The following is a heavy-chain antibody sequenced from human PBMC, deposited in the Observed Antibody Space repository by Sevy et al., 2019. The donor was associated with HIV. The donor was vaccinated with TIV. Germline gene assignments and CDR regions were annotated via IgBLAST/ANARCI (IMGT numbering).Heavy chain of an antibody. CDR2: IIPIFGTA. D-gene: IGHD3-22*01. Sequence: ASVKVSCKASGGTFSSYAISWVRQAPGQGLEWMGGIIPIFGTANYAQKFQGRVTITADESTSTAYMELRSLRSEDTAVYYCARVGRDYYDSSPFNYYYGMNVWGQGTTVTVSS. V-gene: IGHV1-69*13. J-gene: IGHJ6*02. CDR3: ARVGRDYYDSSPFNYYYGMNV. CDR1: GGTFSSYA.